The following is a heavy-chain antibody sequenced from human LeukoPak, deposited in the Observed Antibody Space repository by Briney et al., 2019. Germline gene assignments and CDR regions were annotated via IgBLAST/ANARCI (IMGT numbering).Heavy chain of an antibody. D-gene: IGHD3-10*01. CDR1: GFTVSSNY. Sequence: PGGSLRLSCAASGFTVSSNYMSWVRQAPGKGLEWVSVIYSGGSTYYADSVKGRFTISRDNSKNTPYLQMNSLRAEDTAVYYCARTWFGESHNWFDPWGQGTLVTVSS. CDR3: ARTWFGESHNWFDP. V-gene: IGHV3-53*01. J-gene: IGHJ5*02. CDR2: IYSGGST.